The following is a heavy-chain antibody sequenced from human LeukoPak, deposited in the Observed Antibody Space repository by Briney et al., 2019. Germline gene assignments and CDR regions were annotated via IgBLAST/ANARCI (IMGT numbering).Heavy chain of an antibody. CDR2: IKQDGSEK. V-gene: IGHV3-7*01. CDR1: GFTFSSYA. CDR3: ARGPLGYCSSSSCYFDP. J-gene: IGHJ5*02. D-gene: IGHD2-2*01. Sequence: GGSLRLSCAASGFTFSSYAMSWVRQAPGKGLEWVANIKQDGSEKYYVDSVKGRFTISRDNADNSLYLQMNSLRVEDTAVYYCARGPLGYCSSSSCYFDPWGQGTLVTVSS.